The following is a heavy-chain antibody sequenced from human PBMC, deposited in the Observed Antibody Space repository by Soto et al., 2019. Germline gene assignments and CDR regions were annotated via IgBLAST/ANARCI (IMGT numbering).Heavy chain of an antibody. CDR1: GGSISSGGYY. Sequence: QVQLQESGPGLMKPSQTLSLTCTVSGGSISSGGYYWSWIRQHPGKGLEWIGYIYYSGSTYYNPSLKSRVTISVDTSKNQFSLKLSSVTAADTAVYYCAREVKTYYYYGMDVWGQGTTVTVSS. V-gene: IGHV4-31*03. J-gene: IGHJ6*02. CDR3: AREVKTYYYYGMDV. CDR2: IYYSGST.